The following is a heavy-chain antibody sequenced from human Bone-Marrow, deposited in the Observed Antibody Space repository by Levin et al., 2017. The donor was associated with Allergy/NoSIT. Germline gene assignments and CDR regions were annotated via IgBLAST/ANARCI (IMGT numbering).Heavy chain of an antibody. CDR2: IYYSGST. V-gene: IGHV4-39*01. CDR1: GGSISSSTYY. J-gene: IGHJ3*02. D-gene: IGHD6-13*01. Sequence: PSETLSLTCTVSGGSISSSTYYWGWIRQPPGKGLEWIGSIYYSGSTYYNPSLKSRVTISVDTSKNQFSLKLSSVTAADTAVYDCARSSIVAAGTGAFDIWGQGTMVTVSS. CDR3: ARSSIVAAGTGAFDI.